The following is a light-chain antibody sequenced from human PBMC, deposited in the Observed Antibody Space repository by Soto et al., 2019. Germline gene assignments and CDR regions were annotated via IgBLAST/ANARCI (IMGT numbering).Light chain of an antibody. J-gene: IGKJ1*01. Sequence: DIQLTPSPSTLSASVGDRVTITCRASQSVSSWLAWYQQKPGKAPHLLIYEASSLESGVPSRFSGSGSGTEFTLTITSLQPDDFATYYCQQYKDYETFGQGTKVDIK. CDR3: QQYKDYET. CDR1: QSVSSW. CDR2: EAS. V-gene: IGKV1-5*03.